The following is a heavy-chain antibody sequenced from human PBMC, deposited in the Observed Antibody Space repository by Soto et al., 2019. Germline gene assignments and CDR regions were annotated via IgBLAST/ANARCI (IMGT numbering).Heavy chain of an antibody. CDR3: AMVDNYVTPNPQDV. V-gene: IGHV1-18*01. CDR2: ISPYSGNT. J-gene: IGHJ6*02. D-gene: IGHD4-4*01. Sequence: QVQLVQSGDEVRKPGSSVKVSCKASGYIFVNYGIAWVRQAPGQGLEWMGWISPYSGNTHYASKVQGRLTMTTDTSTNTGYMDTRNMTSDATDVYFCAMVDNYVTPNPQDVWGQGTTVSVSS. CDR1: GYIFVNYG.